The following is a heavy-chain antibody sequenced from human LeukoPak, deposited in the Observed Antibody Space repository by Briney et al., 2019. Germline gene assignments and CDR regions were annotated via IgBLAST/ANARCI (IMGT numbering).Heavy chain of an antibody. J-gene: IGHJ4*02. CDR1: GYTFTDYD. D-gene: IGHD3-10*01. V-gene: IGHV1-18*01. Sequence: GSVKVSCKTSGYTFTDYDITRVRQAPGQGLEWMGRVSPYNGNTYYSQRFQDRVTITKDTSTGTTYMDLRNLRTDDTAMYYCARNGRVRRVVKDLFEYWGQGTLVAVSS. CDR3: ARNGRVRRVVKDLFEY. CDR2: VSPYNGNT.